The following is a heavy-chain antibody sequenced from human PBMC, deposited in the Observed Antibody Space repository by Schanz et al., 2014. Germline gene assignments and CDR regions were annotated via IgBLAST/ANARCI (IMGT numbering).Heavy chain of an antibody. CDR3: ARGPIPIQGVPMDF. D-gene: IGHD3-10*01. CDR2: IRYDGRNK. CDR1: GFTFSSYG. Sequence: QVQLVESGGGVAQPGRSLRLSCAASGFTFSSYGMHWVRQAPGKGLEWVAVIRYDGRNKNFVESVKGRFTISRDNSKDTLYLQMSGLTPEDTAVYYCARGPIPIQGVPMDFWGQGTLVTVSS. V-gene: IGHV3-33*08. J-gene: IGHJ4*02.